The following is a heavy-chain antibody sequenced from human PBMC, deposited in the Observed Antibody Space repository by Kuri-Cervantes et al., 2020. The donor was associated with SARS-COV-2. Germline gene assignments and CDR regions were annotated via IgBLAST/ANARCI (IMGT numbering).Heavy chain of an antibody. CDR2: IYYSGST. CDR1: GGSISSHY. V-gene: IGHV4-59*05. Sequence: ESLKISCTVSGGSISSHYWSWIRQPPGKGLEWIGSIYYSGSTYYNPSLKSRVTISVDTSKNQFSLKLSSVTAADTAVYYCARHQRGPQRYDSSGKFDYWGQGTLVTVSS. J-gene: IGHJ4*02. D-gene: IGHD3-22*01. CDR3: ARHQRGPQRYDSSGKFDY.